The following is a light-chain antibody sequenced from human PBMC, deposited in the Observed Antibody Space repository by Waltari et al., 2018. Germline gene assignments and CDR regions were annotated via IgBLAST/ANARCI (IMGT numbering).Light chain of an antibody. J-gene: IGKJ1*01. CDR2: WAS. CDR1: QSVLYRSNTKYY. Sequence: DIVVTQSPDSLTLSVGDRSTIKCKSSQSVLYRSNTKYYLSWYQQKSGQSPSLLIYWASTREAGVPDRFSGSGSGTDFTLTINGLQPEDAAVYFCHQYYLTPWTFGQGTKLEIK. CDR3: HQYYLTPWT. V-gene: IGKV4-1*01.